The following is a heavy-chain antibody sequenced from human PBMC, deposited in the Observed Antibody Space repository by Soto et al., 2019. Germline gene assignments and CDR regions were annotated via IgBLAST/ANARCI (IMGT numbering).Heavy chain of an antibody. J-gene: IGHJ4*02. CDR2: IYYSGST. V-gene: IGHV4-59*08. Sequence: QVQLQESGPGLVKPSETLSLTCTVSGGSISSYYWSWIRQPPGKGLGWIGYIYYSGSTTYNPSLKRRGPITVDTSKTQLALNLSSVTAADTAVYYCARHEVPMAYYVAYWGQGTLVTVSS. CDR3: ARHEVPMAYYVAY. D-gene: IGHD3-10*01. CDR1: GGSISSYY.